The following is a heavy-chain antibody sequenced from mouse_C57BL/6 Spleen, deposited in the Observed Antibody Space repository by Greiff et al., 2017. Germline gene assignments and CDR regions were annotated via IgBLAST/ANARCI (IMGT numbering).Heavy chain of an antibody. Sequence: VQLQQPGAELVRPGSSVKLSCKASGYTFTSYWMHWVKQRPIQGLEWIGNIDPSDSETHYNQKFKDKATLTVDKSSSTAYMQLSSLTSEDSAVYYCARSCDANYFDYWGQGTTLTVSS. CDR3: ARSCDANYFDY. J-gene: IGHJ2*01. CDR1: GYTFTSYW. V-gene: IGHV1-52*01. CDR2: IDPSDSET. D-gene: IGHD2-3*01.